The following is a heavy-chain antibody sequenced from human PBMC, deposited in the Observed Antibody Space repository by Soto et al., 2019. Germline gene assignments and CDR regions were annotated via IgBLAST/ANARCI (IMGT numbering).Heavy chain of an antibody. J-gene: IGHJ3*02. CDR3: AKRGGFGESDAFDI. CDR2: ISGSGGST. CDR1: GFTFSSYA. Sequence: PGVSMRVSCAAAGFTFSSYARSWVRQAPGKGLEWVSAISGSGGSTYYADSVKGRFTISRDNSKNTLYLQMNSLRAEDTAVYYCAKRGGFGESDAFDIWGQGTMVTVSS. D-gene: IGHD3-10*01. V-gene: IGHV3-23*01.